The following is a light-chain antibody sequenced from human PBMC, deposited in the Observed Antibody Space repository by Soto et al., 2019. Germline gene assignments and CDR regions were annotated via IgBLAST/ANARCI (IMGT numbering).Light chain of an antibody. CDR2: GAS. V-gene: IGKV3D-15*01. CDR1: QSVSNN. Sequence: FTQSPVHLSLSPGERATLSCRTSQSVSNNYLAWYQQKPGQAPRLLIYGASNMATGIPARFSGSGSGTEFTLTISSLQSEDFAIYYCQQYNNWPRTFGQGTKVDIK. CDR3: QQYNNWPRT. J-gene: IGKJ1*01.